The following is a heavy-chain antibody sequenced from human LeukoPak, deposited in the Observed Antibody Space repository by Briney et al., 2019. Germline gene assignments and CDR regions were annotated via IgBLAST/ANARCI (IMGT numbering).Heavy chain of an antibody. CDR3: ARIILAYYYDSSGYYPLDY. J-gene: IGHJ4*02. V-gene: IGHV4-39*01. CDR2: IYYSGST. D-gene: IGHD3-22*01. CDR1: GGSITSSSYY. Sequence: PSETLSLTCTVSGGSITSSSYYRGWIRQPPGKGLEWIGTIYYSGSTYYNPSLKSRVTISVDTSKNQFSLKLSSVTAADTAVYYCARIILAYYYDSSGYYPLDYWGQGTLVTVSS.